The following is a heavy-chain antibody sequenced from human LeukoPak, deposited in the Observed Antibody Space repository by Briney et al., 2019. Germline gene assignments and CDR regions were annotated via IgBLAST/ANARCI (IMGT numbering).Heavy chain of an antibody. CDR1: GGSINNYY. Sequence: PSETLSLTCTVSGGSINNYYWSWIRQPPGKGLEWKGYIYYRGSTNYNPSLRSRVTFSVDTSKNQFSLKLNSVTAADTAVYYCARGGDYGDLRYFDYWGQGTLVTVSS. J-gene: IGHJ4*02. V-gene: IGHV4-59*01. D-gene: IGHD4-17*01. CDR3: ARGGDYGDLRYFDY. CDR2: IYYRGST.